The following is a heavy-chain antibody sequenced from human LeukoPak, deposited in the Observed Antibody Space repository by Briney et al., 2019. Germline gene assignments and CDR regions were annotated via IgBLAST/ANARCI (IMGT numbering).Heavy chain of an antibody. V-gene: IGHV1-69*13. Sequence: GASVKVSCKASGGTFSSYAISWVRQAPGQGLEWMGGTIPIFGTANYAQKFQGRVTITADESTSTAYMELSSLRSEDTAVYYCARDRYCSGGSCPNPWGQGTLVTVSS. J-gene: IGHJ5*02. D-gene: IGHD2-15*01. CDR2: TIPIFGTA. CDR1: GGTFSSYA. CDR3: ARDRYCSGGSCPNP.